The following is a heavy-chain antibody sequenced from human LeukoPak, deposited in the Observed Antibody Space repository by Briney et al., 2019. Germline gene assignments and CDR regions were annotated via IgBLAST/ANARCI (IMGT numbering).Heavy chain of an antibody. Sequence: GGSLRLSCAASGFTFSSYSMTWVRQAPGKGLEWVSSISSSSSYIYYADSVKGRFTISRDNAKNSLYLQMNSLRAEDTAVYYCARRYSGSYYDYWGQGTLVTVSS. CDR1: GFTFSSYS. J-gene: IGHJ4*02. D-gene: IGHD1-26*01. CDR3: ARRYSGSYYDY. V-gene: IGHV3-21*01. CDR2: ISSSSSYI.